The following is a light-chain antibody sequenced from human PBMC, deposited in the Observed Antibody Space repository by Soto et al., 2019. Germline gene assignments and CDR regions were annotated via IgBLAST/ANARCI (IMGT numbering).Light chain of an antibody. CDR3: QQSYSTPIT. Sequence: DIQMTQSPSSLSASVGDRVTITCRASQSISTYLHWYQQKPGKAPNLLIYAASSLQSGVPSRFSGSGSGTDFTLTINSLHPEDFATYYCQQSYSTPITFGQGTRLEI. J-gene: IGKJ5*01. V-gene: IGKV1-39*01. CDR2: AAS. CDR1: QSISTY.